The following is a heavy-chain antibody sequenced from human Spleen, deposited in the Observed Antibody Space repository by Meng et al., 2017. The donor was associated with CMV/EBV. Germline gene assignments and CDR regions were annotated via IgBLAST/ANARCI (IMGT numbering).Heavy chain of an antibody. CDR2: ISSTSIYI. J-gene: IGHJ4*02. CDR1: GFTFSTYS. CDR3: ARGFGVSTEDFDY. Sequence: GESLKISCAASGFTFSTYSMNWVRQAPGKGLEWVSSISSTSIYIYYADSVKGRFTISRDNAKNSLYLQMHSLRAEDTAVYYCARGFGVSTEDFDYWGQGTLVTVSS. D-gene: IGHD3-3*01. V-gene: IGHV3-21*01.